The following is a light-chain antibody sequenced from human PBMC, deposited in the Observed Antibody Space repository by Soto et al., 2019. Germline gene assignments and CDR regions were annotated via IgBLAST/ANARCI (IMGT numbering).Light chain of an antibody. CDR2: EDN. CDR1: SNDVGSYNL. Sequence: QSVLTQPASVSGSPGQSITISCTGTSNDVGSYNLVSWYQQHPGKAPKLLIYEDNKRPSGVSNRFSGSKSGNTASLTISSLQSEDEADYHCCSYATSRTYVFGTGTKGTVL. CDR3: CSYATSRTYV. J-gene: IGLJ1*01. V-gene: IGLV2-23*01.